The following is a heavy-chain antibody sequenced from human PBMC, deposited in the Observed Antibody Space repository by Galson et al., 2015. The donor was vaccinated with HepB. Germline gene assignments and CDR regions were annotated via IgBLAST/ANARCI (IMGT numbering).Heavy chain of an antibody. V-gene: IGHV6-1*01. CDR1: GDSVSSHSAT. CDR2: TYYRSKWFN. J-gene: IGHJ4*02. CDR3: ARDDKLGVFDY. Sequence: CAISGDSVSSHSATWHWIRQSPSRGLEWLGRTYYRSKWFNDYAVSVKSRITINPDTSKNQFSLQLNSVTPEDTAVYYCARDDKLGVFDYWGQGTLVTVSS. D-gene: IGHD3-10*01.